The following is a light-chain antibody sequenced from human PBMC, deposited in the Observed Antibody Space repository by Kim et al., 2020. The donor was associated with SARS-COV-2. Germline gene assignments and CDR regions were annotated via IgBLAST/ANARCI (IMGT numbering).Light chain of an antibody. V-gene: IGLV3-21*04. CDR1: NSGSKS. Sequence: APGKTARITCGGNNSGSKSVHWYQQKPGQAPVLVIYYDSDRPSGIPERFSGSNSGNTATLTISRVEAGDGADYYCQVWDSSSDHPVFGGGTQLTVL. CDR2: YDS. J-gene: IGLJ2*01. CDR3: QVWDSSSDHPV.